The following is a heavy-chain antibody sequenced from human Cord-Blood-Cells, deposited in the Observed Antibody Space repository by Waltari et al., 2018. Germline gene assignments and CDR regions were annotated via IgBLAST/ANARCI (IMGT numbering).Heavy chain of an antibody. CDR3: AKDRRSYYYFDY. V-gene: IGHV3-23*01. CDR2: ISGSGGST. Sequence: EVQLLESGGGLVQPGGSLRLSRAASGFPFSRYAMTWVRQAPGKGLEWVSAISGSGGSTYYADSVKGRFTISRDNSKNTLYLQMNSLRAEDTAVYYCAKDRRSYYYFDYWGQGTLVTVSS. J-gene: IGHJ4*02. D-gene: IGHD1-26*01. CDR1: GFPFSRYA.